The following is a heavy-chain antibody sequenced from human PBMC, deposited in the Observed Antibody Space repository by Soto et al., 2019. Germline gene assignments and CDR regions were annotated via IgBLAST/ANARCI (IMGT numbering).Heavy chain of an antibody. CDR1: GFTFSPFY. Sequence: VQLVESGGGLVQPGASLRLSCAASGFTFSPFYMHWVRQAPGKGLEWVSHINGDGTTTVYADSVKGRFTISRDNAKSTLYLQMSSLRTEDTAVYYCVRDRGYPDSFDIWGQGTMVTVLQ. CDR2: INGDGTTT. V-gene: IGHV3-74*01. J-gene: IGHJ3*02. CDR3: VRDRGYPDSFDI. D-gene: IGHD6-13*01.